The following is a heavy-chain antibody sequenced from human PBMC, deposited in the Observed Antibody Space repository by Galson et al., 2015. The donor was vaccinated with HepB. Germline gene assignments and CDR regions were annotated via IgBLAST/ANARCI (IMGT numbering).Heavy chain of an antibody. CDR1: GYTLTELS. D-gene: IGHD2-15*01. Sequence: SVKVSCKVSGYTLTELSMHWVRQAPGKGLEWMGGFDPEDGETIYAQKFQGRVTMTEDTSTDTAYMELRSLRSDDTAVYYCARDWVVVAATGITFDYWGQGTLVTVSS. V-gene: IGHV1-24*01. CDR3: ARDWVVVAATGITFDY. J-gene: IGHJ4*02. CDR2: FDPEDGET.